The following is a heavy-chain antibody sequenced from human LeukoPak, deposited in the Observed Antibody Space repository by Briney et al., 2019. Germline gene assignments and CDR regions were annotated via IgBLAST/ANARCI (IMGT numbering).Heavy chain of an antibody. Sequence: ASVKVSCKASGYTFTSYDINWARQATGQGLEWMGWMNPNSGNTGYAQKFQGRVTMTRNTSISTAYMELSSLRSEDTAVYYCARGLGQQLVRDYYYYYMDVWGKGTTVTVSS. CDR3: ARGLGQQLVRDYYYYYMDV. D-gene: IGHD6-13*01. CDR1: GYTFTSYD. J-gene: IGHJ6*03. V-gene: IGHV1-8*01. CDR2: MNPNSGNT.